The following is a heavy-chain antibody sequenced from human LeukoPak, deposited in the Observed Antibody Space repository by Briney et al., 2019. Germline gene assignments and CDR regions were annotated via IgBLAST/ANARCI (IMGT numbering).Heavy chain of an antibody. J-gene: IGHJ6*02. Sequence: SETLSLTCTVSGGSISSYYWSWIRQPPGKGLEWIGYIYYSGSTNYNPSLKSRVTISVDTSKNQFSLKLSSVTAADTAVYYCARVTSSGGYWIVYYGMDVWGQGTTVTVSS. V-gene: IGHV4-59*01. CDR3: ARVTSSGGYWIVYYGMDV. D-gene: IGHD1-26*01. CDR2: IYYSGST. CDR1: GGSISSYY.